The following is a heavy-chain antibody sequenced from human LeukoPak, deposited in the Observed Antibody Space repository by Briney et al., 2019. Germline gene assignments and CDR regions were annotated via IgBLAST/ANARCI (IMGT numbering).Heavy chain of an antibody. CDR2: IYYSGST. CDR3: ARGRDLPPDY. D-gene: IGHD3-10*01. CDR1: GGSISSSSYY. V-gene: IGHV4-39*01. J-gene: IGHJ4*02. Sequence: PSETLSLTCTVSGGSISSSSYYWGWIRQPPGKGLEWIGSIYYSGSTYYNPSLKSRVTTSVGTSKNQFSLKLSSVTAADTAVYYCARGRDLPPDYWGQGTLVTVSS.